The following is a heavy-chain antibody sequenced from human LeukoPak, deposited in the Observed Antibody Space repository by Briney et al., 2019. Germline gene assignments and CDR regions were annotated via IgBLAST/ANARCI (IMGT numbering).Heavy chain of an antibody. D-gene: IGHD5-24*01. CDR2: IIPILGIA. J-gene: IGHJ4*02. CDR3: ARVEMATRGHSGY. Sequence: SVKVSCKASGGTFSSYAISWVRQAPGQGLEWMGRIIPILGIANYAQKFQGRVTITADKSTSTAYMELSSLRSEDTAVYYCARVEMATRGHSGYWGQGTLVTVSS. V-gene: IGHV1-69*04. CDR1: GGTFSSYA.